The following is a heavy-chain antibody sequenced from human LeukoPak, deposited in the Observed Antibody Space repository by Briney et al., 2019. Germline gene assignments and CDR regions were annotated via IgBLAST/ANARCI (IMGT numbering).Heavy chain of an antibody. CDR3: ARSYYSSSETQAKLDY. V-gene: IGHV5-51*01. CDR2: IFPGDSDT. CDR1: GYTFNNYW. D-gene: IGHD6-13*01. Sequence: GESLKISCKGSGYTFNNYWIGWVRQMPGKGLEWMGIIFPGDSDTRYSPSFQGQVTISADKSISTAYLQWSSLKASDTAMYYCARSYYSSSETQAKLDYWGQGTLVTVSS. J-gene: IGHJ4*02.